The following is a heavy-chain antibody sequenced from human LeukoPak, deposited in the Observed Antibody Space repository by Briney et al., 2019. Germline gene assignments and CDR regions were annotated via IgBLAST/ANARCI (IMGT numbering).Heavy chain of an antibody. D-gene: IGHD1-26*01. CDR1: GFTFDDYA. CDR2: IRSNAYDGTT. V-gene: IGHV3-49*03. Sequence: GGSLRLSCTASGFTFDDYAMSWSRQAPGKGLEWISFIRSNAYDGTTEYAASVKGRFTISRDDSKNIVYLHMNSLRVEDTAVYYCTKDGEDGTYYDYWGQGTQVTVSS. J-gene: IGHJ4*02. CDR3: TKDGEDGTYYDY.